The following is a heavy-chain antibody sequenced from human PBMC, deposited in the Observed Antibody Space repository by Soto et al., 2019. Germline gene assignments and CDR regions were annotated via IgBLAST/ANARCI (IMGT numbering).Heavy chain of an antibody. CDR2: IRSKANNYAT. CDR3: IRRDAMDV. V-gene: IGHV3-73*01. Sequence: GGPQRRSSAASECTCISYWMSWVRQASGKGLEWVGRIRSKANNYATAYAGSVKGRFTISRDDSKNTAYLQMNSLKTEDTAAYYCIRRDAMDVWGQGTTVTVSS. CDR1: ECTCISYW. J-gene: IGHJ6*02.